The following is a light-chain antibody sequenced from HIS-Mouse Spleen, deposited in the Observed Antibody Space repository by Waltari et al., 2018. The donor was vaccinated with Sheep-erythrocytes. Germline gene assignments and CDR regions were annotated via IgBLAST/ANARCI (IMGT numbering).Light chain of an antibody. CDR2: DVS. CDR3: CSYAGSYNHV. V-gene: IGLV2-11*01. J-gene: IGLJ1*01. CDR1: SSDVGGSNY. Sequence: QSALTQPRSVSGSPGQSVTISCTGTSSDVGGSNYVPGYQQHPGKAPKPMIYDVSKRPSGVPDRFSGSKSGNTASLTISGLQAEDEADYYCCSYAGSYNHVFATGTKVTVL.